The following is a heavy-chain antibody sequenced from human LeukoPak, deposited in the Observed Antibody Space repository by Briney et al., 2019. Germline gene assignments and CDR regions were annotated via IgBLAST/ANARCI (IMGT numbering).Heavy chain of an antibody. J-gene: IGHJ4*02. CDR2: IYTSGST. D-gene: IGHD3-10*01. CDR1: GGSISSGSYY. Sequence: SQTLSLTCTVSGGSISSGSYYWSRIRQPAGKGLEWIGRIYTSGSTNYNPSLKSRVTISVDTSKNQFSLKLSSVTAADTAVYYCARDQYYGSGSPKWGQGTLVTVSS. CDR3: ARDQYYGSGSPK. V-gene: IGHV4-61*02.